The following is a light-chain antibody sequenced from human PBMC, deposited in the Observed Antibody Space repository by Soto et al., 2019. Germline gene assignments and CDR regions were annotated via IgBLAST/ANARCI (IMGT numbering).Light chain of an antibody. CDR1: QSVSSSY. CDR2: GAS. Sequence: EIVMTQSASTLSVSPGERATLSCGASQSVSSSYLAWYQQKPGQAPRLLIYGASSRATGIPDRFSGSGSGTDFNLTISRLEPEDFAVYYCQQYGSSPLTFGGGTKVDIK. V-gene: IGKV3-20*01. J-gene: IGKJ4*01. CDR3: QQYGSSPLT.